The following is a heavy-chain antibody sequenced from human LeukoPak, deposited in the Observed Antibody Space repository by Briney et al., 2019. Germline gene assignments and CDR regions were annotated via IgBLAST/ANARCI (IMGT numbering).Heavy chain of an antibody. CDR1: GYTFTSYY. CDR2: INPSGGST. CDR3: ARELIAAAGDY. Sequence: ASVKVSCKASGYTFTSYYMHWVRQAPGQGLEWMGIINPSGGSTSYAQKFQGRVTMTRDMSTSTVYMELSSLRSEDTAVYYCARELIAAAGDYWGQGTLVTVSS. J-gene: IGHJ4*02. V-gene: IGHV1-46*01. D-gene: IGHD6-13*01.